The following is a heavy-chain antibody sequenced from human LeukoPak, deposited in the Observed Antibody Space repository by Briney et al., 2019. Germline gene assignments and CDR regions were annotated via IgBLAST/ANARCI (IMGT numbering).Heavy chain of an antibody. V-gene: IGHV3-30*02. J-gene: IGHJ3*02. D-gene: IGHD2-2*01. Sequence: GGSLRLXCAASGFTFSSYGMHWVRQAPGKGLEWVAFIRYDGSNKYYADSEKGQFTISRDNSKNTLYLQMNSLRAEDTAVYYCAKEEVRMGYCSSTSCYHGAFDIWGQGTMVTVSS. CDR3: AKEEVRMGYCSSTSCYHGAFDI. CDR1: GFTFSSYG. CDR2: IRYDGSNK.